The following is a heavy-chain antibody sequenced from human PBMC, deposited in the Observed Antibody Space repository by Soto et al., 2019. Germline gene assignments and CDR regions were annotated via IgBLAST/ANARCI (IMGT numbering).Heavy chain of an antibody. Sequence: QVQLVQSGAEVKKPGASVKVSCKASGYTFTSYDINWVRQATGQGLEWMGWMNPNSGNTGYAQKFQGRVRITAEKSTSTAYMELSSLRSDDTAVYYCARGTRALGGDVWGQGTTVIVSS. CDR3: ARGTRALGGDV. CDR1: GYTFTSYD. CDR2: MNPNSGNT. V-gene: IGHV1-8*01. J-gene: IGHJ6*02. D-gene: IGHD3-16*01.